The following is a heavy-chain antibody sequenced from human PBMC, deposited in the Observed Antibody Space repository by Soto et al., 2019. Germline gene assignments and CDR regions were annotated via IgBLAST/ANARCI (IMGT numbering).Heavy chain of an antibody. CDR3: ASSRAAAGTNNFDY. D-gene: IGHD6-13*01. CDR1: GGSFSGYY. J-gene: IGHJ4*02. CDR2: INHSGST. Sequence: SATLSLTCSVYGGSFSGYYWSWIRQPPGKGLEWIGEINHSGSTNYNPSLKSRVTISVDTSKNQFSLKLSSVTAADTAVYYCASSRAAAGTNNFDYWGQGTLVTVSS. V-gene: IGHV4-34*01.